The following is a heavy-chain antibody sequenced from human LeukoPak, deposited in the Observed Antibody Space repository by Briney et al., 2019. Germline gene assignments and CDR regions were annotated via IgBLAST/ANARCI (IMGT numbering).Heavy chain of an antibody. CDR1: GFTFSSYA. Sequence: GGSLRLSCAASGFTFSSYAMSWVRQAPGKGLERVSAISGSGGSTYYADSVKGRFTISRDNSKNTLYLQMNSLRAEDTAVYYCAKDHGAYYYDSSGYYYVSYLFDYWGQGTLVTVSS. J-gene: IGHJ4*02. D-gene: IGHD3-22*01. V-gene: IGHV3-23*01. CDR3: AKDHGAYYYDSSGYYYVSYLFDY. CDR2: ISGSGGST.